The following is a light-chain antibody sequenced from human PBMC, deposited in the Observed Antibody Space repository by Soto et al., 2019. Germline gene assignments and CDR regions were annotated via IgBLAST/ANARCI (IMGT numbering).Light chain of an antibody. J-gene: IGKJ1*01. V-gene: IGKV4-1*01. CDR3: QQYYSTPQT. CDR1: QSVLYSSNNKNY. Sequence: DIVMTQSPDSLAVSLGERATINCKSSQSVLYSSNNKNYLAWYQQKPGQPPKLLISWASTRESGVPDRFSGSGSETDFTLTISSLQAEDVSVYYCQQYYSTPQTFGQGTRVEVK. CDR2: WAS.